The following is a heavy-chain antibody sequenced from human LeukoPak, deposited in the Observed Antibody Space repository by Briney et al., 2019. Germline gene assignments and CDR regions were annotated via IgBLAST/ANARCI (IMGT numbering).Heavy chain of an antibody. V-gene: IGHV4-30-4*01. Sequence: SQTLSLTCTVSGGSMSSGNYYWSWIRQPPGKGLEWIGYIYYSGSTYYSPSLKSRVTISVDMSKNQFSLKLSPVTAADTAVYFCDRGLELIYFDNWGQGTLVTVSS. J-gene: IGHJ4*02. CDR2: IYYSGST. CDR1: GGSMSSGNYY. CDR3: DRGLELIYFDN. D-gene: IGHD1-1*01.